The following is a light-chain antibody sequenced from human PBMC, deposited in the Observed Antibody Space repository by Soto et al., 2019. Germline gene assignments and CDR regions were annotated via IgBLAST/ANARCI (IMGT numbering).Light chain of an antibody. CDR1: QSVDRNY. V-gene: IGKV3-20*01. J-gene: IGKJ1*01. CDR2: GTA. CDR3: HQFDSTHRT. Sequence: EIVLTQSPATLSLSPGESATLSCRASQSVDRNYLAWFQQKPGQAPRHLIYGTASRATGIPPRISGSGSGTEFVLTISGLEPEDFAVYYCHQFDSTHRTFGQGTKVERK.